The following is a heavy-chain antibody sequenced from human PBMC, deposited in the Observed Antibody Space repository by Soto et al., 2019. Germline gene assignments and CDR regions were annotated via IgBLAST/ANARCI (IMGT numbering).Heavy chain of an antibody. V-gene: IGHV1-3*01. CDR3: ARDNYDILTGYSDGAFDV. Sequence: ASVKVSCKASGYTFTSYAMHWVRQAPGQRLEWMGWINAGNGNTKYSQKFQGRVTITRDTSASTAYMELSSMRSEDTAVYYFARDNYDILTGYSDGAFDVWGQGTMVSVSS. D-gene: IGHD3-9*01. J-gene: IGHJ3*01. CDR2: INAGNGNT. CDR1: GYTFTSYA.